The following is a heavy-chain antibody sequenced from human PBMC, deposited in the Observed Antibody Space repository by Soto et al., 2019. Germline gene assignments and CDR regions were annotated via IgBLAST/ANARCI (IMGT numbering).Heavy chain of an antibody. CDR1: GYTFIGYY. D-gene: IGHD2-15*01. CDR2: INPNSGGT. CDR3: ARGGPWGYCSGGSCYSGLFDY. Sequence: ASVKVSCKASGYTFIGYYMHWVRQAPGQGLEWMGWINPNSGGTNYAQKFQGWVTMTRDTSISTAYMELSRLRSDDTAVYYCARGGPWGYCSGGSCYSGLFDYWGQGTLVTVSS. V-gene: IGHV1-2*04. J-gene: IGHJ4*02.